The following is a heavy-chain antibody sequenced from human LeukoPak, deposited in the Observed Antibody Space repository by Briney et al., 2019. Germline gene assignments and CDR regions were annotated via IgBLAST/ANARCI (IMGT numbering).Heavy chain of an antibody. CDR1: GYTFTGYY. Sequence: ASVKVSCKASGYTFTGYYMHWVRKTPGQGLEWMGWINPNTGDTNYGRKFQGRVTMTRDTSINTAYMELRSLRSDDTAVYYCARSRRVGNGEYLDYWGQGTLVTVSS. CDR2: INPNTGDT. D-gene: IGHD3-10*01. J-gene: IGHJ4*02. CDR3: ARSRRVGNGEYLDY. V-gene: IGHV1-2*02.